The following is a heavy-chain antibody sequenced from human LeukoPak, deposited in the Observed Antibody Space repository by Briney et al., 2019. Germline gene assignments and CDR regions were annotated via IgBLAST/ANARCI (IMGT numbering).Heavy chain of an antibody. CDR2: IYYSGST. V-gene: IGHV4-59*01. CDR3: AAVGRGSYYFDY. CDR1: GGSISSYY. J-gene: IGHJ4*02. D-gene: IGHD1-26*01. Sequence: SETLSLTCTVSGGSISSYYWSWIRQPPGKGLEWIGYIYYSGSTNYNPSLKSRVTISVDTSKNKFSLKLSSVTAAATAVYYCAAVGRGSYYFDYWGQGTLVTVSS.